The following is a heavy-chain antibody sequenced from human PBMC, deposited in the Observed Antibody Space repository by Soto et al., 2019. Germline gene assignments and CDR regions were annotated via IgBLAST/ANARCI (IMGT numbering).Heavy chain of an antibody. D-gene: IGHD2-21*01. J-gene: IGHJ6*02. Sequence: PGGSLRLSCVASGFTFEDYSMHWVRQVPGKGLEWVSGITWDSDTKGYADSVKGRFTISRDNAKNSLSLQMNSLRPEDTALYYCAKDLSTLPATIATFGMDVWGQGTTVTVSS. CDR1: GFTFEDYS. V-gene: IGHV3-9*01. CDR2: ITWDSDTK. CDR3: AKDLSTLPATIATFGMDV.